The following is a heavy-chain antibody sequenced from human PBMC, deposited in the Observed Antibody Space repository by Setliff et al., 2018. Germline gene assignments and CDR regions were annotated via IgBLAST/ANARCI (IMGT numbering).Heavy chain of an antibody. CDR2: TIPMFGTT. V-gene: IGHV1-69*05. CDR1: GGTFSSYG. CDR3: VREGVDSRSSTDYRYYMDV. J-gene: IGHJ6*03. Sequence: SVKVSCKASGGTFSSYGISWVRQAPGQGLEWMGGTIPMFGTTNYARKFQGRATIMTDESTSTAYMQLSSLGSGDTAVYYCVREGVDSRSSTDYRYYMDVWGKGTTVTVSS. D-gene: IGHD3-22*01.